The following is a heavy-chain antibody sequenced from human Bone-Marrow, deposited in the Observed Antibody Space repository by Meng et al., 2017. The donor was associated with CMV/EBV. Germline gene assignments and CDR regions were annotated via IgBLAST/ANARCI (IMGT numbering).Heavy chain of an antibody. V-gene: IGHV1-46*01. CDR1: GYTFTGYY. CDR3: ARCKDVDTARRYYYYGMDV. Sequence: ASVKVSCKASGYTFTGYYMHWVRQAPGQGLEWMGIINPSGGSTSYAQKFQGRVTITRDTSTSTVYMELSSLRSEDTAVYYCARCKDVDTARRYYYYGMDVWGQGTTVTVSS. J-gene: IGHJ6*02. CDR2: INPSGGST. D-gene: IGHD5-18*01.